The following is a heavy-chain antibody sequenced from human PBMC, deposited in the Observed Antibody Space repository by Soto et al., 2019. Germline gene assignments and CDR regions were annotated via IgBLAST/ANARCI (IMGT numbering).Heavy chain of an antibody. Sequence: PGGSLRLSCASSGFTFSSYSMIWVRHAPGKGPDWVSGFRTGGDDGTTYYADSVKGRFTISRDNSKNTLFLQMNSLRVEDTAIYYCAKKVNSGPGSQYFDYWGQGTLVTVSS. D-gene: IGHD3-10*01. J-gene: IGHJ4*02. CDR3: AKKVNSGPGSQYFDY. V-gene: IGHV3-23*01. CDR1: GFTFSSYS. CDR2: FRTGGDDGTT.